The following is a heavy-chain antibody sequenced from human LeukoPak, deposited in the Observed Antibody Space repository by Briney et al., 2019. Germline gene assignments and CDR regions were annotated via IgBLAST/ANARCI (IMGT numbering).Heavy chain of an antibody. CDR2: ISSSSSYI. D-gene: IGHD5-12*01. V-gene: IGHV3-21*01. CDR1: GFTFSSYS. Sequence: SGGSLRLSCAASGFTFSSYSMNWVRQAPGKGLEWVSSISSSSSYIYYADSVKGRFTISRDNAKNSLYLQMNSLRAEDTAVYYCARRGSGYDYGGVDYWGQGTLVTVSS. J-gene: IGHJ4*02. CDR3: ARRGSGYDYGGVDY.